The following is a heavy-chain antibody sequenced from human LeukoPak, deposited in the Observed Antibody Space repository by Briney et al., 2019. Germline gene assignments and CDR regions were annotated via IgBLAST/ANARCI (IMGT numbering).Heavy chain of an antibody. J-gene: IGHJ4*02. Sequence: GGSLRLSCAASGFTFSSYSMNWVRQAPGKGLEWVSYITFSSSIIYYADSVKGRFTISRDNAKNSLYLQMNSLRAEDTAVYYCASSLTGYYVLCRWGQGTLVTVSS. CDR1: GFTFSSYS. CDR3: ASSLTGYYVLCR. V-gene: IGHV3-48*01. D-gene: IGHD3-9*01. CDR2: ITFSSSII.